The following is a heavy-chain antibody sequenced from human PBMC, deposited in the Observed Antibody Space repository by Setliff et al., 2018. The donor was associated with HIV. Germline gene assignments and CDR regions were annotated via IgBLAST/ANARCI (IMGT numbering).Heavy chain of an antibody. D-gene: IGHD1-1*01. CDR1: GYSIRSGYY. Sequence: SETLSLTCAVSGYSIRSGYYWGWIRQSPGKGLEWIGTMFRTVTSYYNPSLTSRVTISQDTSKNQFSLELTSVTAADTAVYYCATVDGTRYLDYWGQGKLVTVSS. CDR3: ATVDGTRYLDY. J-gene: IGHJ4*02. V-gene: IGHV4-38-2*01. CDR2: MFRTVTS.